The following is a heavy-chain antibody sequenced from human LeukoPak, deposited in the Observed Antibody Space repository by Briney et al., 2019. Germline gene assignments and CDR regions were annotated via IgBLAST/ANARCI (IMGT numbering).Heavy chain of an antibody. D-gene: IGHD3-22*01. CDR1: GGSISSYY. V-gene: IGHV4-4*07. J-gene: IGHJ4*02. CDR2: IYTSGST. Sequence: SETLSLTCTVSGGSISSYYWSWIRQPAGKGLEWIGCIYTSGSTNYNPSLNSRVTISVDKSKNQFSLKLSSVTAADTAVYYCARDAEFYYYDSSGYRPRGVYFDYWGQGTLVTVSS. CDR3: ARDAEFYYYDSSGYRPRGVYFDY.